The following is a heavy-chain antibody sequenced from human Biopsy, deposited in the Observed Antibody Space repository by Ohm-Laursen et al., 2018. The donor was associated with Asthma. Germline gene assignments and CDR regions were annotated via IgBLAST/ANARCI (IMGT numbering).Heavy chain of an antibody. D-gene: IGHD2-2*01. V-gene: IGHV1-69*01. J-gene: IGHJ4*02. CDR2: INSVFGTT. CDR1: GGTFNTYV. Sequence: VKVSCKSLGGTFNTYVIGWVRQAPGQGLEWMGGINSVFGTTTYPQKFQDRVTITADDSTSTVYMELSSLRSEDTAVYYCARKAGSCISRTCYSLDFWGQGTLVTVSP. CDR3: ARKAGSCISRTCYSLDF.